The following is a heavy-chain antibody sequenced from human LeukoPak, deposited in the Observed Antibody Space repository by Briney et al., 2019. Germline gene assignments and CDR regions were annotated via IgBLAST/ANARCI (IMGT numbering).Heavy chain of an antibody. J-gene: IGHJ4*02. D-gene: IGHD1-26*01. Sequence: GASVMVSCKASGGTFSSYAISWVRQAPGQGLEWMGGIIPIFGTANYAQKFQGRVTITADESTSTAYMKLSSLRSEDTAVYYCARGRELHFDYWGQGTLVTVSS. CDR3: ARGRELHFDY. CDR2: IIPIFGTA. V-gene: IGHV1-69*13. CDR1: GGTFSSYA.